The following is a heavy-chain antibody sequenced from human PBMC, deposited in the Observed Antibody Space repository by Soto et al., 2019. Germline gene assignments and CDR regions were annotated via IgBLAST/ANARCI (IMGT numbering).Heavy chain of an antibody. Sequence: GGSLRLSCAASGFTFSSYGMHWVRQAPGKGLEWVAVISYDGSNKYYADSVKGRFTISRDNSKNTLYLQMNSLRAEDTAVYSCASYYYGSGSYFYYYYGMDVWGQGTTVTVSS. CDR3: ASYYYGSGSYFYYYYGMDV. CDR2: ISYDGSNK. J-gene: IGHJ6*02. D-gene: IGHD3-10*01. V-gene: IGHV3-30*03. CDR1: GFTFSSYG.